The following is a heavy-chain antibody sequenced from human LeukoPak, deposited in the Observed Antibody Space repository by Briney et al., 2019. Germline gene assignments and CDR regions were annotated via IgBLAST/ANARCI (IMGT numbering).Heavy chain of an antibody. Sequence: SETLSLTCAVYGGSFSGYYWSWIRQPPGKGLEWIGEINHSGSTNYNPSLKSRVTISVDTSKNQFSLRLRSVTAADTGVYYCARHDSSSLPGDYWGQGTLVTVSS. CDR2: INHSGST. CDR1: GGSFSGYY. D-gene: IGHD3-22*01. J-gene: IGHJ4*02. V-gene: IGHV4-34*01. CDR3: ARHDSSSLPGDY.